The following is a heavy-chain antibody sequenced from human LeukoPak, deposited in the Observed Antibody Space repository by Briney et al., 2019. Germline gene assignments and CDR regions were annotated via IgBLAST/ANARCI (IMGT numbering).Heavy chain of an antibody. CDR3: AKDFRFGVVIIVSSFDP. Sequence: GGSLSLSCAASGFTFSSYAISLVRQARGKGLDLVSALSGSGGSTYYADSVKGRFTISRDNSKNTLYLQMNSLRAEDTAVYYCAKDFRFGVVIIVSSFDPWGQGTLVTVSS. CDR1: GFTFSSYA. J-gene: IGHJ5*02. CDR2: LSGSGGST. D-gene: IGHD3-3*01. V-gene: IGHV3-23*01.